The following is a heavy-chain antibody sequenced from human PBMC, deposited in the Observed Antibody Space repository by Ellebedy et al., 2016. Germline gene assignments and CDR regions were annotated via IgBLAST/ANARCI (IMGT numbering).Heavy chain of an antibody. V-gene: IGHV3-23*01. CDR2: ICGSGGCT. J-gene: IGHJ4*02. CDR3: AKEGKGGHFDY. CDR1: GFTFSSYA. Sequence: GGSLRLSCAASGFTFSSYAMSWVRQAPGKGLEWVSAICGSGGCTDYPDSVKGRFTISRDNSKNPLYLQMNSLRAEDTAVYYCAKEGKGGHFDYWGQGTLVTVSS. D-gene: IGHD3-16*01.